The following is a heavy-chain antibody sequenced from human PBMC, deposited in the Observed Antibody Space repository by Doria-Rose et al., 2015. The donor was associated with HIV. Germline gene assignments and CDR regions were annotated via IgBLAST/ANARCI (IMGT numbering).Heavy chain of an antibody. V-gene: IGHV1-46*01. CDR2: INPTGGST. CDR1: GYTFSTYY. CDR3: ARDQGYDILTGPRRSHEYYGMDV. D-gene: IGHD3-9*01. J-gene: IGHJ6*02. Sequence: VQLVQSGAEVKKPGASVKVSCKASGYTFSTYYMHWVRQAPGQGLEWMGIINPTGGSTSYAQKFQGRVTMTRDTSTSTVYVELSSLRSEDTAVYYCARDQGYDILTGPRRSHEYYGMDVWGQGTTVTVSS.